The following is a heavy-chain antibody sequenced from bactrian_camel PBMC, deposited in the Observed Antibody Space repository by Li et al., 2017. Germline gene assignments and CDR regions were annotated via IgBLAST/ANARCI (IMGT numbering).Heavy chain of an antibody. CDR2: IDADGRP. CDR1: GDPRHSAC. Sequence: HVQLVESGGGSVQAGGSLTLSCVVSGDPRHSACMAWFRQAPEKEREGVASIDADGRPHYDDSVKGRFTISKDNAKNTLYLQMDSLKPEDTAMYYCAAKPGRPFCSGTYSPSDYDYWGQGTQVTVS. CDR3: AAKPGRPFCSGTYSPSDYDY. V-gene: IGHV3S55*01. D-gene: IGHD2*01. J-gene: IGHJ4*01.